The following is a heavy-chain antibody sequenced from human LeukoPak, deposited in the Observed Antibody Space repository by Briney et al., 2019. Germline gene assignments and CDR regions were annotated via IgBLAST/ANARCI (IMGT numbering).Heavy chain of an antibody. D-gene: IGHD4-23*01. V-gene: IGHV4-59*01. CDR3: AREGLRLQETTVVPHWFDP. CDR2: IYYSGTT. J-gene: IGHJ5*02. Sequence: SETLSLTCTVSGASINNYYWSWIRQPPGKGLEYIAYIYYSGTTNYNPSLKSRVTISLDTSKNQFSLKLNSVTTADTAVYYCAREGLRLQETTVVPHWFDPWGQGTLVTVSS. CDR1: GASINNYY.